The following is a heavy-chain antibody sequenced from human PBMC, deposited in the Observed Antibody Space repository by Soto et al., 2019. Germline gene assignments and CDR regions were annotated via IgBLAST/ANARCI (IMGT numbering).Heavy chain of an antibody. D-gene: IGHD3-22*01. CDR1: GGTFSIYA. CDR3: ARGSYDSSGYDPRFDI. J-gene: IGHJ3*02. Sequence: ASVKVSCKASGGTFSIYAISWVRQAPGQGLEWMGGIIPIFGTANYAQKFQGRVTITADESTSTAYMELSSLRSEDTAVYYCARGSYDSSGYDPRFDIWGQGTMVTVS. V-gene: IGHV1-69*13. CDR2: IIPIFGTA.